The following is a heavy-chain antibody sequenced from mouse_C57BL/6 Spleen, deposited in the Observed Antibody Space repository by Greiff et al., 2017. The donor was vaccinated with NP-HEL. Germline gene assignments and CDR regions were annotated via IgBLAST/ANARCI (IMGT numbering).Heavy chain of an antibody. J-gene: IGHJ2*01. CDR3: ARWHCSGFYY. D-gene: IGHD1-1*01. Sequence: VQLQQSGPELVKPGASVKISCKASGYAFSSSWMNWVKQRPGKGLEWIGRIYPGDGDTNYNGKFKGKATLTADTSSSTAYMQLSSLTSEDSAVYFFARWHCSGFYYWGQGTTLTVSS. V-gene: IGHV1-82*01. CDR2: IYPGDGDT. CDR1: GYAFSSSW.